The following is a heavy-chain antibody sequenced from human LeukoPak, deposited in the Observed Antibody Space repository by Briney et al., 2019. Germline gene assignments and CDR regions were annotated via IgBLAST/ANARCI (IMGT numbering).Heavy chain of an antibody. J-gene: IGHJ6*03. CDR1: GFSFSSYS. CDR2: ISSSSSNI. V-gene: IGHV3-21*01. D-gene: IGHD3-16*02. CDR3: ARRYYDYVWGSYRYQPSYYYYMDV. Sequence: GGSLRLSCAASGFSFSSYSMNWVRQAPGKGLEWVSSISSSSSNIYYADSVKGRFTISRDNAKNSLYLQMNSLRAEDTAVYYCARRYYDYVWGSYRYQPSYYYYMDVWGKGTTVTVSS.